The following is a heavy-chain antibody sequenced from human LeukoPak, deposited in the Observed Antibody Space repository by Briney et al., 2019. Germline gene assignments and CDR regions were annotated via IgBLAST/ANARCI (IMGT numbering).Heavy chain of an antibody. Sequence: GGSLILSCAASGFTFDDYAMHWVRQAPGKGLEWVSGISWNSGSIGYADSVKGRFTISRDNAKNSLYLQMNSLRAEDTALYYCAKGRDKYQLLSENWFDPWGQGTLVTVSS. V-gene: IGHV3-9*01. CDR3: AKGRDKYQLLSENWFDP. CDR1: GFTFDDYA. D-gene: IGHD2-2*01. J-gene: IGHJ5*02. CDR2: ISWNSGSI.